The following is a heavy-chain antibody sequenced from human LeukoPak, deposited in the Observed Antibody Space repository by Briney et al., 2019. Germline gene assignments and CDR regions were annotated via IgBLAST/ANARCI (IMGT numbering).Heavy chain of an antibody. CDR1: GGTFSSYA. CDR2: IIPIFGTA. Sequence: ASVKVSCKASGGTFSSYAISWVRQAPGQGLEWMGGIIPIFGTANYAQKFQGRVTITADKSTSTAYMELSSLRSEDTAVYYCARLSPTYSSSWYGYLDYWGQGTMVTVSS. J-gene: IGHJ3*01. CDR3: ARLSPTYSSSWYGYLDY. V-gene: IGHV1-69*06. D-gene: IGHD6-13*01.